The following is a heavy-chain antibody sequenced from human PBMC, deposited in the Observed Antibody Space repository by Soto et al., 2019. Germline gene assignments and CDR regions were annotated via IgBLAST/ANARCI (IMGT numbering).Heavy chain of an antibody. CDR2: ISWNSGSI. CDR3: AKDRVGIGLDGSGWYGLDY. Sequence: SLRLSWAASGFTFDGYAMHWVRQAPGKGLEWVSGISWNSGSIGYADSVKGRFTISRDNAKNSLYLQMNSLRAEDTALYYCAKDRVGIGLDGSGWYGLDYWGQG. V-gene: IGHV3-9*01. J-gene: IGHJ4*02. CDR1: GFTFDGYA. D-gene: IGHD6-13*01.